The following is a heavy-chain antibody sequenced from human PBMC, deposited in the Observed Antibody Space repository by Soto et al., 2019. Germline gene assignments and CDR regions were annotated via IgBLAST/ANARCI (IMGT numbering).Heavy chain of an antibody. D-gene: IGHD3-10*01. J-gene: IGHJ5*02. Sequence: PXETLSLPCAVSGGSITSGNSYSWSWIRQPPGKGLEWIGSISHTGSTSYNPSLKSRLTMSVDKSKNQFSLRLYSVTAADMAVYYCARAVDPYFGTWFEPWGQGILVTVS. CDR3: ARAVDPYFGTWFEP. CDR2: ISHTGST. CDR1: GGSITSGNSYS. V-gene: IGHV4-30-2*01.